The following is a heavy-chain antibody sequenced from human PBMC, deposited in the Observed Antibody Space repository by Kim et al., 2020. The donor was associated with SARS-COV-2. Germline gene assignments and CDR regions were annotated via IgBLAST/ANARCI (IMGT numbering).Heavy chain of an antibody. CDR2: ISYDGSNK. CDR1: GFTFSSYA. D-gene: IGHD6-19*01. CDR3: ASGAVAAAGAFDI. J-gene: IGHJ3*02. V-gene: IGHV3-30-3*01. Sequence: GGSLRLSCAASGFTFSSYAMHWVRQAPGKGLEWVAVISYDGSNKYYADSVKGRFTISRDNSKTTLYLQMNSLRAEDTAVYYCASGAVAAAGAFDIWGQGTMVTVSS.